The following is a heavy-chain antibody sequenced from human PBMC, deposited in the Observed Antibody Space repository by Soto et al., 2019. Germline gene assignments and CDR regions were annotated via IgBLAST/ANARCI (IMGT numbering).Heavy chain of an antibody. V-gene: IGHV4-39*01. D-gene: IGHD1-26*01. Sequence: QLQLQESGPGLVKPSETLSLTCTVSGGSISSSSYYWGWIRQPPGKGLEWIGSIYYSGSTYYNPSLKSRVTTPVDTSKHQFSLKLSFVTAADTAVYYCARLDVLPYYFAYWGQGTLVTVSS. CDR2: IYYSGST. CDR3: ARLDVLPYYFAY. J-gene: IGHJ4*02. CDR1: GGSISSSSYY.